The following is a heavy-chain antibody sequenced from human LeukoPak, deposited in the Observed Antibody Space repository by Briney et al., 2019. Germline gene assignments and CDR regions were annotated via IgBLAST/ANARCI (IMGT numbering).Heavy chain of an antibody. V-gene: IGHV4-38-2*01. D-gene: IGHD4-11*01. Sequence: PLETLSLTCAVSGYSISSGYYWGWIRQPPGKGLEWIGSIYHSGSTYYNPSLKSRVTISVDTSKNQFSLKLSSVTAADTAVYYCARHVATVTTFDYWGQGTLVTVSS. CDR3: ARHVATVTTFDY. CDR2: IYHSGST. J-gene: IGHJ4*02. CDR1: GYSISSGYY.